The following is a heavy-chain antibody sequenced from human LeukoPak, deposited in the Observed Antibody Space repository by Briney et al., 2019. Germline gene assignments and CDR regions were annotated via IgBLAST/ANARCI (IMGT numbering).Heavy chain of an antibody. CDR2: IHYSGNT. Sequence: PSETLSLTCTVSGGSISSYYWGWIRQPPGKGLEWIGYIHYSGNTNYNPSLKSRVTISVGTSKNQFSLKLNSVTAADTAVFYCAREVTHSSGSHTFDNWGQGTLVTVSS. CDR1: GGSISSYY. J-gene: IGHJ4*02. V-gene: IGHV4-59*12. CDR3: AREVTHSSGSHTFDN. D-gene: IGHD5-18*01.